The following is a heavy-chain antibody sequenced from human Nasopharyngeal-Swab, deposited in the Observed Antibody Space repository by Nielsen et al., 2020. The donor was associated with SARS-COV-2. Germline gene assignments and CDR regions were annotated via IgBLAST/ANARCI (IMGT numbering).Heavy chain of an antibody. CDR2: INTNTGNP. D-gene: IGHD3-3*01. V-gene: IGHV7-4-1*02. Sequence: WVRQAPGKGLEWMGWINTNTGNPTYAQGFTGRFVFSLDTSVSTAYLQISSLKAEDTAVYYCARGTTIFGVVIMGGDDYWGQGTLVTVSS. CDR3: ARGTTIFGVVIMGGDDY. J-gene: IGHJ4*02.